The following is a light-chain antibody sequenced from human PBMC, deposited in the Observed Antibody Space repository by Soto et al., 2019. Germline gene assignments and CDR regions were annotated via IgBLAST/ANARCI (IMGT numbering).Light chain of an antibody. V-gene: IGLV2-8*01. CDR3: SSYAGSSNV. CDR1: SSDVGGYNY. J-gene: IGLJ1*01. CDR2: EVN. Sequence: QSALTQPPSASGYPGQSVAISCTGTSSDVGGYNYVSWYQQHPGKAPKLMIYEVNKRPSVVPDRFSGSKSGNTASLTVSGLQAEDEADYYCSSYAGSSNVFGTGTKLTVL.